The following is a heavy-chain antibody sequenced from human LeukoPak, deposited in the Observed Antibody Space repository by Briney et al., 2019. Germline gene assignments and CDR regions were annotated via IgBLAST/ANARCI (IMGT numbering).Heavy chain of an antibody. J-gene: IGHJ4*02. V-gene: IGHV3-11*01. Sequence: PGGSLRLSCAASGFTFSDYYTSWIRQAPGKGLEWVSYISSSGSTIYYADSVKGRFTISRDNSKNTLYLQMNSLRAEDTAVYYCAKDRVSSVLPRVFDYWGQGTLVTVSS. CDR2: ISSSGSTI. CDR3: AKDRVSSVLPRVFDY. CDR1: GFTFSDYY.